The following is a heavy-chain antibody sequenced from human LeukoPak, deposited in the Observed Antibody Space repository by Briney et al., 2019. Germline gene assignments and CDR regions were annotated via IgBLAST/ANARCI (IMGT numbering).Heavy chain of an antibody. Sequence: ASVKVSCKASGFTFTSSAVQWVRQARGQRLEWIGWIVVGSGNTNYAQKFQERVTITRDMSTSTAYMELSSLRSEDTAVYYCAADYDFWSGYAYWGQGTLVTVSS. CDR1: GFTFTSSA. D-gene: IGHD3-3*01. J-gene: IGHJ4*02. CDR2: IVVGSGNT. CDR3: AADYDFWSGYAY. V-gene: IGHV1-58*01.